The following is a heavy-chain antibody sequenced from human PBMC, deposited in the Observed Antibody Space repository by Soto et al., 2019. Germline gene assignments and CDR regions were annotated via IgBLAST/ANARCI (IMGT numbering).Heavy chain of an antibody. CDR1: GASISTYY. V-gene: IGHV4-59*01. CDR2: VYYSGST. CDR3: ARGYCAGTSCHDSFDI. J-gene: IGHJ3*02. Sequence: PSETLSLTCTVTGASISTYYWNWIRQAPGTGLEWIGFVYYSGSTNYDPSLQSRAIISIDTSNHQFSLRLSSVTAADTAVYYCARGYCAGTSCHDSFDIWSQGTMVTV. D-gene: IGHD2-2*01.